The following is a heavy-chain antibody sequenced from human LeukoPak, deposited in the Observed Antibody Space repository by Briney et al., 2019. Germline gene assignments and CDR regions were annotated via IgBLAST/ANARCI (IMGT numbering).Heavy chain of an antibody. D-gene: IGHD2-15*01. CDR2: ISSSGSTI. CDR1: GFTFSDYY. Sequence: KSGGSLRLSCAASGFTFSDYYMSWIRQAPGKGLEWVSYISSSGSTIYYADSVKGRFTISRDNAKSSLYLQMNSLRAEDTAVYYCARGQGSVVAAPNFDYWGQGTLVTVSS. V-gene: IGHV3-11*01. J-gene: IGHJ4*02. CDR3: ARGQGSVVAAPNFDY.